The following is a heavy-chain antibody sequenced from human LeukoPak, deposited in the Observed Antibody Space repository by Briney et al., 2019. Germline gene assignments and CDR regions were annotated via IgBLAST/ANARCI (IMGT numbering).Heavy chain of an antibody. D-gene: IGHD2-2*01. CDR2: ISYDGSNK. J-gene: IGHJ2*01. CDR1: GLTLSNYA. CDR3: ASPHEYCSSTSCPGSWYFDL. V-gene: IGHV3-30-3*01. Sequence: GGSLRLSCAASGLTLSNYAMHWVRQAPGKGLEWVAVISYDGSNKYYADSVKSRFTISRDNSKNTLYLQMNSLRAEDTAVYYCASPHEYCSSTSCPGSWYFDLWGRGTLVTVSS.